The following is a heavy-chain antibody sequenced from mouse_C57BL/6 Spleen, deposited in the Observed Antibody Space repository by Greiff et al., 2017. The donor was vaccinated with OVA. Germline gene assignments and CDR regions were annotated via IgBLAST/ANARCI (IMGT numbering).Heavy chain of an antibody. Sequence: QVQLQQSGPELVKPGASVKISCKASGYAFSSSWMNWVKQRPGKGLEWIGRIYPGDGDTNYNGKFKGKATLTADKSSSTAYMQLSSLTSEDSAVYFCARWDYGRGNFDYWGQGTTLTVSS. D-gene: IGHD1-1*01. CDR2: IYPGDGDT. CDR1: GYAFSSSW. J-gene: IGHJ2*01. V-gene: IGHV1-82*01. CDR3: ARWDYGRGNFDY.